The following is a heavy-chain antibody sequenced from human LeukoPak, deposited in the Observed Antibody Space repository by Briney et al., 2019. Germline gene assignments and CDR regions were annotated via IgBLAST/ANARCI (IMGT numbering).Heavy chain of an antibody. V-gene: IGHV3-30-3*01. CDR3: ARDSAPYCGGDCYIY. D-gene: IGHD2-21*02. J-gene: IGHJ4*02. CDR1: GFTFTNYI. Sequence: GGSLRLSCAASGFTFTNYIIHWVRQAPGKGLEWVAVISYNGSNKYYADSVKGRFTISRDNSKNTLYLQMNSLRAEDTAVYYCARDSAPYCGGDCYIYWGQGTLVTVSS. CDR2: ISYNGSNK.